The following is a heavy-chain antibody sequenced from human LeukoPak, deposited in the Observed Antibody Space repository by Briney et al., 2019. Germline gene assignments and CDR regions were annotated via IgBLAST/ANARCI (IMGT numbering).Heavy chain of an antibody. CDR1: GFTFSGYW. Sequence: GGSLRLSCAASGFTFSGYWMNWVRQAPGKGLEWVGRTRNKANSYTTEYAASVKGRFTISRDDSKNSLYLQMNSLKTEDTAVYYCARGQKYSSSWYGPFDSWGQGTLVTVSS. V-gene: IGHV3-72*01. CDR3: ARGQKYSSSWYGPFDS. D-gene: IGHD6-13*01. J-gene: IGHJ4*02. CDR2: TRNKANSYTT.